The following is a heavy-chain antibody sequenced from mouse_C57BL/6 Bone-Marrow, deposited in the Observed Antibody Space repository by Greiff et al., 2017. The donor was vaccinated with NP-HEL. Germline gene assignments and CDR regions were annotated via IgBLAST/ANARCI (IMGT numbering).Heavy chain of an antibody. Sequence: VQLQQPGAELVMPGASVKLSCKASGYTFTSYWMHWVKQRPGQGLEWIGEIDPSDSYTNYNQKFKGKSTLTVDKSSSTAYMQLSSLTSEDSAVYDCAREGWLLLYFDYWGQGTTLTVSS. CDR1: GYTFTSYW. CDR3: AREGWLLLYFDY. D-gene: IGHD2-3*01. V-gene: IGHV1-69*01. J-gene: IGHJ2*01. CDR2: IDPSDSYT.